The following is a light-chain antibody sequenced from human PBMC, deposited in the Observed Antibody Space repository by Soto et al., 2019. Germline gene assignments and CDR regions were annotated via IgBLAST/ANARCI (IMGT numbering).Light chain of an antibody. CDR3: QQYDNWPWT. CDR2: GAS. J-gene: IGKJ1*01. V-gene: IGKV3-15*01. CDR1: QSIKNY. Sequence: EIVLTQSTSTLSLSAGERATLSWGASQSIKNYLAWYQQKHGQAPRLLIYGASSRVTGFPARFSGSVYGTDFNLTISSLQSDDFAVYYCQQYDNWPWTFGQGTKVDIK.